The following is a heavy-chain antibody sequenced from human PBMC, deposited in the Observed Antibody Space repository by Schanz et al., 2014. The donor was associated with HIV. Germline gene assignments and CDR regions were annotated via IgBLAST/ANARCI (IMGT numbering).Heavy chain of an antibody. CDR3: AREASLEWLYVVDV. D-gene: IGHD3-3*01. CDR1: GFTFSTSW. CDR2: ISSDGCST. Sequence: EVQLVESGGGLVQPGGSLRLSCAASGFTFSTSWMHWVRQAPGKGLVWVSRISSDGCSTSYADSVKGRFTISRDNAKNTLYLQTNSLRGEDTAVYYCAREASLEWLYVVDVWGQGTTVTVSS. J-gene: IGHJ6*02. V-gene: IGHV3-74*01.